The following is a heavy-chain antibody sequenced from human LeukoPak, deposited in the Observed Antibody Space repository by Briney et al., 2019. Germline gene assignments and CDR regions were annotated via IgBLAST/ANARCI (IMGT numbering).Heavy chain of an antibody. J-gene: IGHJ4*02. CDR1: GGPLSGDPHY. V-gene: IGHV4-61*09. D-gene: IGHD3-22*01. Sequence: SETLSLTCTVSGGPLSGDPHYWTWLRQPAGKGLEGIGHISASGRTTYNPSLKSRVTISVDTSKSQFSLRLTSVTAADTDVYYCARANYYDSTGCYHDYWGQGTLVTVSS. CDR2: ISASGRT. CDR3: ARANYYDSTGCYHDY.